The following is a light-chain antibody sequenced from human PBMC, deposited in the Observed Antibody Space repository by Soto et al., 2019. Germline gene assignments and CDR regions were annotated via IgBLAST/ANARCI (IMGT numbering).Light chain of an antibody. CDR1: SSDVGGYKY. V-gene: IGLV2-14*01. Sequence: QSALTQPASVSGSPGQSITISCSGTSSDVGGYKYVSWYQQHPGKAPKLMIYEVSNRSSGVSHRFSGSKSGNTASLTISGLQAEDEADYYCSSYTSSSTVVFGGGTQLTV. CDR2: EVS. J-gene: IGLJ2*01. CDR3: SSYTSSSTVV.